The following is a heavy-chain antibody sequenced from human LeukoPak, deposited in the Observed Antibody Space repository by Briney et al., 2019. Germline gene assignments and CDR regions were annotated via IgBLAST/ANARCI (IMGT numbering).Heavy chain of an antibody. J-gene: IGHJ5*02. Sequence: GALVKVSCKASGYTFTGYYMHWVRQAPGQGLEWMGWINPNSGGTNYAQKFQGRVTMTRDTSISTAYMELSRLRSDDTAVYYCATATLVGATSSPWGQGTLVTVSS. CDR1: GYTFTGYY. CDR3: ATATLVGATSSP. V-gene: IGHV1-2*02. D-gene: IGHD1-26*01. CDR2: INPNSGGT.